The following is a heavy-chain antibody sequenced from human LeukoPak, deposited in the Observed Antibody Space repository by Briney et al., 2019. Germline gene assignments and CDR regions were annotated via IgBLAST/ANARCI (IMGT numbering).Heavy chain of an antibody. J-gene: IGHJ4*02. CDR1: GGSFSGYY. CDR3: ARALSGTFDY. V-gene: IGHV4-34*01. CDR2: IYYSGST. D-gene: IGHD6-13*01. Sequence: PSETLSLTCAVYGGSFSGYYWSWIRQPPGKGLEWIGSIYYSGSTYYNPSLKSRVTISVDTSKNQFSLKLSSVTAADTAVYYCARALSGTFDYWGQGTLVTVSS.